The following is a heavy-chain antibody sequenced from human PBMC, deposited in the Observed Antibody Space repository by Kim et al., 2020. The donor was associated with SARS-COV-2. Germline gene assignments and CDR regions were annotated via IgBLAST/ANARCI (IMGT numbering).Heavy chain of an antibody. CDR1: GFTFSDYY. Sequence: GGSLRLSCAASGFTFSDYYMSWIRQAPGKGLEWVSYISSSGSTIYYADSVKGRFTISRDNAKNSLYLQMNSLRAEDTAVYYCARACPSSPNWFDPWGQGTLVTVSS. V-gene: IGHV3-11*01. J-gene: IGHJ5*02. CDR3: ARACPSSPNWFDP. D-gene: IGHD6-13*01. CDR2: ISSSGSTI.